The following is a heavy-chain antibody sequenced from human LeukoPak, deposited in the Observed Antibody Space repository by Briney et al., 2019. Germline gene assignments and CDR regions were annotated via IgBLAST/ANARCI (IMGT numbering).Heavy chain of an antibody. V-gene: IGHV3-66*01. CDR1: GFTVSSNY. CDR3: ARDPHPDYYGSGSYYISTNDY. D-gene: IGHD3-10*01. J-gene: IGHJ4*02. CDR2: IYSGGST. Sequence: GGSLRLSCAASGFTVSSNYMSWVRQAPGKGLEWVSVIYSGGSTYYADSVKGRFTISRDNSKNTLYLQMNSPRAEDTAVYYCARDPHPDYYGSGSYYISTNDYWGQGTLVTVSS.